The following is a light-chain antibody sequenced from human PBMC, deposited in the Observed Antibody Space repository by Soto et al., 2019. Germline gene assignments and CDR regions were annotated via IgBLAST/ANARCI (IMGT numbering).Light chain of an antibody. CDR3: QQYHNWLLFT. CDR1: QSVSSN. CDR2: GAS. V-gene: IGKV3-15*01. Sequence: EIVMTQSPATLSVSPGERATLSCRASQSVSSNLAWYQQKPGQAPRLLVYGASTRATGIPATFSGSGSGTEFTLTISSLQSEDFADYQYQQYHNWLLFTFGPGTKVYIK. J-gene: IGKJ3*01.